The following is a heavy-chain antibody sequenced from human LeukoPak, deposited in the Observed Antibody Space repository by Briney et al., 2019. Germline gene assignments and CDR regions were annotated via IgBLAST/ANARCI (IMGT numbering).Heavy chain of an antibody. V-gene: IGHV3-21*01. Sequence: PGGSLRLSCAASGFTFSSYSMNWVRQAPGKGLEWVSSISSSSSYIYYADSVKGRFTISRDNAKNSLYLQMNSLRAEDTAVYYCARDTPGYDPSNDAFDIWGQGTMVTVSS. D-gene: IGHD2-2*01. CDR1: GFTFSSYS. J-gene: IGHJ3*02. CDR3: ARDTPGYDPSNDAFDI. CDR2: ISSSSSYI.